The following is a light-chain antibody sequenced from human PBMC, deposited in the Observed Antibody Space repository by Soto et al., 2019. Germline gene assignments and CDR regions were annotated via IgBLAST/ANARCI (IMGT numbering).Light chain of an antibody. CDR2: GTS. Sequence: DIQMTQSPSSLSASVGDRVTITCRASHTIHNCLNWYQQKPGKAPKLLIYGTSNLQSGVPSRFSGSESGTDFILTISSLQPEDFATYYCQQIYAAPVTFGQGTKVEIK. V-gene: IGKV1-39*01. J-gene: IGKJ1*01. CDR3: QQIYAAPVT. CDR1: HTIHNC.